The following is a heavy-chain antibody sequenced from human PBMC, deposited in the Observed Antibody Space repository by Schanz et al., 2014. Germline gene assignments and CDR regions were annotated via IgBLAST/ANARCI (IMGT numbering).Heavy chain of an antibody. CDR1: GFTFSSYA. V-gene: IGHV3-23*01. J-gene: IGHJ2*01. CDR3: AKDLGVDCGDGCFNWYFDL. Sequence: EVQLLESGGGLVQPGGSLRLSCAASGFTFSSYAMGWVRQARGKGLEWVSAMNESHSTIYYADSVRGRFTISRDNSRSTMYLQMNSLRAEDTAVYFCAKDLGVDCGDGCFNWYFDLWGRGTLVTVSS. CDR2: MNESHSTI. D-gene: IGHD2-21*02.